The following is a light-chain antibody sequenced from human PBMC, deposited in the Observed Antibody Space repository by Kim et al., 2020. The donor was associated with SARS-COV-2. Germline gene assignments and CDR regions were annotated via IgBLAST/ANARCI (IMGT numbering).Light chain of an antibody. V-gene: IGLV3-21*04. Sequence: PGKTARITCGGNNNGSKSVHWYQQKPGQAPVLVIYYDSDRPSGIPERFSGSNSGNTATLTISRVEAGDEADYYCQVWDSSSDHPWVFGGGTQLTVL. J-gene: IGLJ3*02. CDR1: NNGSKS. CDR3: QVWDSSSDHPWV. CDR2: YDS.